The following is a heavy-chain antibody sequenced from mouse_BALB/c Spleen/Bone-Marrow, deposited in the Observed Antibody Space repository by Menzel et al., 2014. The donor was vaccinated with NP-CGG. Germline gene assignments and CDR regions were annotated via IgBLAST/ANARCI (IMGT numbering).Heavy chain of an antibody. D-gene: IGHD4-1*01. CDR1: GYAFTNYL. J-gene: IGHJ4*01. CDR2: INPGSGGT. V-gene: IGHV1-54*01. Sequence: VQLQQSGAELVRPGTSVKVSCKASGYAFTNYLIEWVKQRPGQGLEWIGVINPGSGGTNYNEKFKAKATLTADKSSSTAYMQLSSLTSDDSAVYFCARCLTVTSAMDSWGQGTSVPVSS. CDR3: ARCLTVTSAMDS.